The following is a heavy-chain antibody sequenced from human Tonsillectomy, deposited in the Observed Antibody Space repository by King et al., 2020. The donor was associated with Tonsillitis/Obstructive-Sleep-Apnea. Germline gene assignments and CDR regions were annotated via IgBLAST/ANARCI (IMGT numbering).Heavy chain of an antibody. CDR2: IYWDDDK. V-gene: IGHV2-5*02. J-gene: IGHJ4*02. D-gene: IGHD5-18*01. CDR1: GFSLSASEVG. Sequence: QFTLKESGPTLVKPTQTLTLTCTFSGFSLSASEVGVGWIRQPPGKALEWLALIYWDDDKRYSPSLKSRLTITKDTSKNQVVLTMTNMDPVDTATYYCAHSIGYCYSETHFDYWGQGTLVTVSS. CDR3: AHSIGYCYSETHFDY.